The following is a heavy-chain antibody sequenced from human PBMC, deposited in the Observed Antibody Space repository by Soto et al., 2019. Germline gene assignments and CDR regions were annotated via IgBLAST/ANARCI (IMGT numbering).Heavy chain of an antibody. J-gene: IGHJ4*02. CDR2: IYWNDDK. V-gene: IGHV2-5*01. CDR3: AQRVDFSSAYNY. CDR1: GFSLSGGGVG. D-gene: IGHD3-3*01. Sequence: QITLKESGPTLVKPTQPLTLTCTFSGFSLSGGGVGVAWIRQPPGKALEWLALIYWNDDKRYRPSLKSSLTISQVTSKNQVVLTMTNVDPGDTATYYCAQRVDFSSAYNYWGQGTLVIVSS.